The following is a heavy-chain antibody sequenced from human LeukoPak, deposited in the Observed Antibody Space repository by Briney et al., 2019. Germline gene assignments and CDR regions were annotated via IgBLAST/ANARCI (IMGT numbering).Heavy chain of an antibody. CDR1: GGTFSSSA. Sequence: GASVKVSCKASGGTFSSSAISWVRQAPGQGLEWMGGITPMFGTPNYAQKFQVRVTINVDESKSTAYMDLRSLRYEDTAVYDCARGWTNWGQGTLVTISS. V-gene: IGHV1-69*13. CDR3: ARGWTN. CDR2: ITPMFGTP. D-gene: IGHD3/OR15-3a*01. J-gene: IGHJ4*02.